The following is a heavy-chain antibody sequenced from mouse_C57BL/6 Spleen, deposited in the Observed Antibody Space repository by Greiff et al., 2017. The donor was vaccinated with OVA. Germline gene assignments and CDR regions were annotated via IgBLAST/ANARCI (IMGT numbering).Heavy chain of an antibody. Sequence: EVKLMESGEGLVKPGGSLKLSCAASGFTFSSYAMSWVRQTPEKRLEWVAYISSGGDYIYYADTVKGRFTISRDNARNTLYLQMSSLKSEDTAMYYCTREPDYYGSSSFAYWGQGTLVTVSA. D-gene: IGHD1-1*01. J-gene: IGHJ3*01. CDR1: GFTFSSYA. CDR2: ISSGGDYI. V-gene: IGHV5-9-1*02. CDR3: TREPDYYGSSSFAY.